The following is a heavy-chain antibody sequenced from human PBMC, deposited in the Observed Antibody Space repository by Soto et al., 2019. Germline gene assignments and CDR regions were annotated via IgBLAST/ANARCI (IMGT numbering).Heavy chain of an antibody. CDR3: TKVGRYYGVDV. V-gene: IGHV3-15*01. J-gene: IGHJ6*02. D-gene: IGHD3-9*01. Sequence: PGGSLILACAASGLTLSSAWMCWVRHAPGKGLEWVGRIKKKTDGGTTDFAEPVRYRFAMSRDDSRNTVYLQMNSLNTEDTAVYYCTKVGRYYGVDVWGQGTTVTVSS. CDR2: IKKKTDGGTT. CDR1: GLTLSSAW.